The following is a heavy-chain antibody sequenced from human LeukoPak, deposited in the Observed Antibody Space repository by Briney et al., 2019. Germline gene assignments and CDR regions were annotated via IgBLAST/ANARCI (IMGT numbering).Heavy chain of an antibody. V-gene: IGHV1-2*02. CDR3: ARDALYCSSTSCYLNWFDT. CDR2: INPNSGGT. Sequence: ASVKVSCKASGYTFTGYYMHWVRQAPGQGLEWMGWINPNSGGTNYAQKFQGRVTMTRDTSISTAYMELSRLRSDDTAVYYCARDALYCSSTSCYLNWFDTWGQGTLVTVS. CDR1: GYTFTGYY. D-gene: IGHD2-2*01. J-gene: IGHJ5*02.